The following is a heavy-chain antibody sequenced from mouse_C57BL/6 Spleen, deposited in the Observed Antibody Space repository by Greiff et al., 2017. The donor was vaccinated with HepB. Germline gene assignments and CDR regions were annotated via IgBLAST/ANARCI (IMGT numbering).Heavy chain of an antibody. V-gene: IGHV1-7*01. D-gene: IGHD1-2*01. CDR1: GYTFTSYW. CDR2: INPSSGYT. CDR3: ARKTLLRDWYFDV. J-gene: IGHJ1*03. Sequence: VQLQQSGAELAKPGASVKLSCKASGYTFTSYWMHWVKQRPGQGLEWIGYINPSSGYTKYNQKFKDKATLTADTSSSTAYMQLSSLTYEDSAVYYCARKTLLRDWYFDVWGTGTTVTVSS.